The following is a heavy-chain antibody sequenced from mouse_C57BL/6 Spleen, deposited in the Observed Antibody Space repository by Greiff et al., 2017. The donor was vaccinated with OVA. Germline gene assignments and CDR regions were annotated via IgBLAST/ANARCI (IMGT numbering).Heavy chain of an antibody. CDR3: ARDGSWYFDV. CDR2: ISYSGST. V-gene: IGHV3-1*01. CDR1: GYSITSGYD. J-gene: IGHJ1*03. Sequence: EVQLVESGPGMVKPSQSLSLTCTVTGYSITSGYDWHWIRHFPGNKLEWMGYISYSGSTNYNPSLKSRISITHDTSKNHFFLKLNSVTTEDTATYYCARDGSWYFDVWGTGTTVTVSS.